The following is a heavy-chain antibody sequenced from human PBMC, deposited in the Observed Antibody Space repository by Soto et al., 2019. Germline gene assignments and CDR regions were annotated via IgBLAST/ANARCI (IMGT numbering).Heavy chain of an antibody. CDR2: IYYSGST. Sequence: SETLSLTCTVSGGSISSSSYYWGWIRQPPGKGLEWIGSIYYSGSTYYNPSLKSRVTISVDTSKNQFSLKLSSVTAADTAVYYCARQGRYCSGGSCYLYYFDYWGQGTLVTVSS. CDR3: ARQGRYCSGGSCYLYYFDY. D-gene: IGHD2-15*01. V-gene: IGHV4-39*01. CDR1: GGSISSSSYY. J-gene: IGHJ4*02.